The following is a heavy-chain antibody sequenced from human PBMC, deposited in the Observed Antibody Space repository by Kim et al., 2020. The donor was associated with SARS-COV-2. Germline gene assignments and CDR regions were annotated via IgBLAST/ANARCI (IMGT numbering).Heavy chain of an antibody. D-gene: IGHD2-15*01. CDR3: AREVVVAGYNWFDP. CDR1: GGTFSSYA. Sequence: SVKVSCKASGGTFSSYAISWVRQAPGQGLEWMGGIIPIFGTANYAQKFQGRVTITADESTSTAYMELSSLRSEDTAVYYCAREVVVAGYNWFDPWGQGTLVTVSS. J-gene: IGHJ5*02. V-gene: IGHV1-69*13. CDR2: IIPIFGTA.